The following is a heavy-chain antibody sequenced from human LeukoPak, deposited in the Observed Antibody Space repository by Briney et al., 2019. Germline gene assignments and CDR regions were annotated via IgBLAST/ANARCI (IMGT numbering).Heavy chain of an antibody. CDR2: IYYSGST. CDR3: ARGPYCSGDCWAGAFDI. V-gene: IGHV4-39*01. CDR1: GGSISSGSYY. Sequence: SETLSLTCTVSGGSISSGSYYWGWIRQPPGKGLEWIGSIYYSGSTYYNPSLKSRVTISVDTSKNQFSLKLGSVAAADTAVYYCARGPYCSGDCWAGAFDIWGQGTMVTVSS. J-gene: IGHJ3*02. D-gene: IGHD2-21*02.